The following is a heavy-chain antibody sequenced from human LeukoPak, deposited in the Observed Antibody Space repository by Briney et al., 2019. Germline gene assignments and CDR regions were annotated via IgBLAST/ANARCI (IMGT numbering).Heavy chain of an antibody. CDR1: GSSISSYY. Sequence: PSETLSLTCTVSGSSISSYYWSWIRQPAGKGLEWIGRIYTSGSTNYNPSLKSRVTMSVDTSKNQFSLKLSSVTAADTAVYYCARDFSYYYDSSGPVRVAFDIWGQGTMVTVSS. CDR3: ARDFSYYYDSSGPVRVAFDI. J-gene: IGHJ3*02. D-gene: IGHD3-22*01. CDR2: IYTSGST. V-gene: IGHV4-4*07.